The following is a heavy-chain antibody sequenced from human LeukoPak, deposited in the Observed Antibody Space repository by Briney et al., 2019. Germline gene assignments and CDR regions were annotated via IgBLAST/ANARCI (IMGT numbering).Heavy chain of an antibody. V-gene: IGHV1-24*01. CDR2: FNHDGGET. CDR1: GYTLTELS. D-gene: IGHD5-18*01. J-gene: IGHJ4*02. CDR3: ATDSRGYSYGHTGGFDY. Sequence: PRASVKLSCKVSGYTLTELSMHWVRQAPGKGLEWLGGFNHDGGETNYAQTLQGRVTMTEDKSTDTAYMELSSLRSEDTAVYYCATDSRGYSYGHTGGFDYWGQGTLVTVSS.